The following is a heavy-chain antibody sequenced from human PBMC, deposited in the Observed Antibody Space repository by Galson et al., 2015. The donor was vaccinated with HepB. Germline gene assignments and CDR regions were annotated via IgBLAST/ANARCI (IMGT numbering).Heavy chain of an antibody. Sequence: SLRLSCAASGFTVSSNYMSWVRQAPGKGLEWVSVIYSGGSTYYADSVKGRFTISRDNSKNTLYLQMNSLRAEDTAVYYCGWELPLSNAFDIWGQGTMVTVSS. CDR2: IYSGGST. V-gene: IGHV3-66*01. CDR3: GWELPLSNAFDI. D-gene: IGHD1-14*01. CDR1: GFTVSSNY. J-gene: IGHJ3*02.